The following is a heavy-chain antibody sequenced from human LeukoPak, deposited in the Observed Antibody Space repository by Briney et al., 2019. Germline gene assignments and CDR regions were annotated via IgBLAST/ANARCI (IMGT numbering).Heavy chain of an antibody. CDR1: GFTFSSYA. Sequence: GGSLTLSCAASGFTFSSYAMHWVRQAPGKGLEYVSAISSNGGSIYYANSVKGRFTISRDNSKNTLYLQMGSLRAEDMAVYYCATDYGDYVYAFDIWGQGTMVTVSS. J-gene: IGHJ3*02. D-gene: IGHD4-17*01. CDR2: ISSNGGSI. CDR3: ATDYGDYVYAFDI. V-gene: IGHV3-64*01.